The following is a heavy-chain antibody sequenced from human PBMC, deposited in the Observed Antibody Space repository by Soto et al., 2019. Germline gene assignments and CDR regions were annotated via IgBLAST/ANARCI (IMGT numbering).Heavy chain of an antibody. CDR2: ISGSGGST. CDR1: GFTFSSYA. CDR3: AKGSGYSYGLRVGWFDP. J-gene: IGHJ5*02. Sequence: GGSLRLSCAASGFTFSSYAMSWVRQAPGKGLEWVSAISGSGGSTYYADSVKGRFTISRDNSKNTLYLQMNSLRAEDTAVYYCAKGSGYSYGLRVGWFDPWGQGTLVTVSS. V-gene: IGHV3-23*01. D-gene: IGHD5-18*01.